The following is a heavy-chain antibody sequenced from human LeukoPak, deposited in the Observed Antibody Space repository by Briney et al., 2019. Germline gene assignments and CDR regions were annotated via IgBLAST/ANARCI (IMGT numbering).Heavy chain of an antibody. CDR2: INPNSGGT. CDR1: GYTFTGYY. Sequence: ASVKVSCKASGYTFTGYYMHWVRQAPGQGLEWMGWINPNSGGTNYAQKFQGRVTMTRDTSISTAYMELSRLRSDDTAVYYCARAIGRAVVATIRHFDYWGQGTLVTVSS. CDR3: ARAIGRAVVATIRHFDY. D-gene: IGHD5-12*01. V-gene: IGHV1-2*02. J-gene: IGHJ4*02.